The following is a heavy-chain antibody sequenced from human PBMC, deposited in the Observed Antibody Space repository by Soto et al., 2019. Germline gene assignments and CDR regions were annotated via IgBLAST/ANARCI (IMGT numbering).Heavy chain of an antibody. Sequence: GGSLRLSCAASGFTFSSYAMSWVRQAPGKGLEWVSAISGSGGSTYYADSVKGRFTISRDNSKNTLYLQMNSLRAEDTAVYYCAKILYYYGSARSYDYWGQGTLVTVSS. CDR3: AKILYYYGSARSYDY. CDR1: GFTFSSYA. V-gene: IGHV3-23*01. D-gene: IGHD3-10*01. J-gene: IGHJ4*02. CDR2: ISGSGGST.